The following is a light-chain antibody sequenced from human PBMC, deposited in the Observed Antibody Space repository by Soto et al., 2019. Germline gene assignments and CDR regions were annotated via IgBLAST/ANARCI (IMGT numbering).Light chain of an antibody. V-gene: IGLV2-14*01. CDR2: DVT. CDR3: SSYQSISTVI. CDR1: SSDIGGYNY. J-gene: IGLJ2*01. Sequence: QFALTQPASVSGSPGQSITISCTGTSSDIGGYNYVSWYQQHPGKAPKLMIYDVTSRPSGVSNRFSGSKSGNTASLTISGLQAEDEADYFCSSYQSISTVIFGGGTKLTVL.